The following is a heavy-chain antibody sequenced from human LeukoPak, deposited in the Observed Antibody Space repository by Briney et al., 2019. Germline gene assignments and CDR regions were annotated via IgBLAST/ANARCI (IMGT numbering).Heavy chain of an antibody. Sequence: SVKVSCKASGGTFSSYAISWVRQAPGQGLEWMGGIIPIFGTANYAQKFQGRVTITADESTSTAYMELSSLRSDDTAVYYCARVASGDSSVYYYYYGMDVWGQGTTVTVSS. CDR2: IIPIFGTA. V-gene: IGHV1-69*13. D-gene: IGHD3-22*01. CDR3: ARVASGDSSVYYYYYGMDV. CDR1: GGTFSSYA. J-gene: IGHJ6*02.